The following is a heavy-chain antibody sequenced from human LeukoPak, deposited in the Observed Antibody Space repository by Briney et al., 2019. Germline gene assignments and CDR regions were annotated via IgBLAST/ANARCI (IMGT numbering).Heavy chain of an antibody. Sequence: SATLSLTCTVSGGSISSSSYYSGWISQPPGKGLEWIGNIYYSGSTKYNPSLKSRLTISFDTSKNQFSLKLSSVTAADTAVYYCARGRAFFDWGQGTLVTVSS. CDR1: GGSISSSSYY. J-gene: IGHJ4*02. CDR3: ARGRAFFD. CDR2: IYYSGST. D-gene: IGHD3-3*02. V-gene: IGHV4-39*07.